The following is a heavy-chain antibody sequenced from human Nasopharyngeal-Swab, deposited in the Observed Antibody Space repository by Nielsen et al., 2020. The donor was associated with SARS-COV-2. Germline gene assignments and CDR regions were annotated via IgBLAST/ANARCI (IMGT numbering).Heavy chain of an antibody. J-gene: IGHJ5*02. CDR3: AKDPGYCSSTSCYSNWFDP. Sequence: GGSLRLSCAASGFTFSSYAMGWVRQAPGKGLEWVSAISGSGGSTYYADSVKGRFTISRDNSKNTLYLQMNSLRAEDTAVYYCAKDPGYCSSTSCYSNWFDPWGQGTLVTVSS. CDR1: GFTFSSYA. D-gene: IGHD2-2*03. V-gene: IGHV3-23*01. CDR2: ISGSGGST.